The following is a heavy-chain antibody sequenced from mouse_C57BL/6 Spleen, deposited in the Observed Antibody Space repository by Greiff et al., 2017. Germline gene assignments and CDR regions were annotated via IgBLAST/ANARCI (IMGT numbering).Heavy chain of an antibody. Sequence: DVQLVESEGGLVQPGSSMKLSCTASGFTFSDYYMAWVRQVPEKGLEWVANINYDGSSTYYLDSLKSRFIISRDNAKNILYLQMSSLKSEDTATYYCARETGTWYFDVWGTGTTVTVSS. CDR2: INYDGSST. CDR3: ARETGTWYFDV. D-gene: IGHD4-1*01. V-gene: IGHV5-16*01. J-gene: IGHJ1*03. CDR1: GFTFSDYY.